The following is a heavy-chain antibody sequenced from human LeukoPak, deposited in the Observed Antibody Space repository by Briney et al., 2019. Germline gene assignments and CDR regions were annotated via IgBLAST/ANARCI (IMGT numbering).Heavy chain of an antibody. CDR2: ISGYNGYA. D-gene: IGHD5-12*01. CDR3: ARTSHYVDIAATIPYGIYYFDY. Sequence: ASVKVSCKASGYTFTNYGINWVRQAPGQGLEWMGWISGYNGYAKYAQRLQGRVTMTTDTSTSTTYMELRSLRSDDTAVYYCARTSHYVDIAATIPYGIYYFDYWGQGTLVTVSS. V-gene: IGHV1-18*01. J-gene: IGHJ4*02. CDR1: GYTFTNYG.